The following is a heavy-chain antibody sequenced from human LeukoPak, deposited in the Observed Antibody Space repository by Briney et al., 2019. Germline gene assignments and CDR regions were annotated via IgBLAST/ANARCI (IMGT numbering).Heavy chain of an antibody. Sequence: PGGSLRLSCAASGFTFDTCNFNWVRQAPGKGLEWVASIRSYSSYIHYADSVKGRFTISRDDAKKSLDLQMNSLRAEDTAVYFCARYLEVYYYVDVWGAGTTVIVSS. CDR3: ARYLEVYYYVDV. CDR1: GFTFDTCN. J-gene: IGHJ6*03. CDR2: IRSYSSYI. V-gene: IGHV3-21*01. D-gene: IGHD3-9*01.